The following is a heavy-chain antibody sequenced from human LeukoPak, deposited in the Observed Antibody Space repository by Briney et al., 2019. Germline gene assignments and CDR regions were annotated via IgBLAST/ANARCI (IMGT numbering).Heavy chain of an antibody. CDR1: GGSFSGYY. D-gene: IGHD2-15*01. CDR3: AIRGYCSGGSCFLDY. Sequence: SETLSLTCAVYGGSFSGYYWSWIRQPPGKGLEWIGEINHSGSTNYNPSLKSRVTISVDTSKNQFSLKLSSVTAADTAVYYCAIRGYCSGGSCFLDYWGQGTLVTVSS. V-gene: IGHV4-34*01. J-gene: IGHJ4*02. CDR2: INHSGST.